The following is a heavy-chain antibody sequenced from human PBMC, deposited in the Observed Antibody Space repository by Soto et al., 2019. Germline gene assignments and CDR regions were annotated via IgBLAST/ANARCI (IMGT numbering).Heavy chain of an antibody. D-gene: IGHD3-22*01. CDR2: IIPMFGST. J-gene: IGHJ4*02. Sequence: RASVKVSGKASGGTFSTYGIGWVRQAPGQGLEWMGGIIPMFGSTKYAQKFQDRVTITADESTNTLYMELSSLRSEDTAVYYCARGTFYYDSSGYRHFDYWGQGTLVTVSS. V-gene: IGHV1-69*13. CDR1: GGTFSTYG. CDR3: ARGTFYYDSSGYRHFDY.